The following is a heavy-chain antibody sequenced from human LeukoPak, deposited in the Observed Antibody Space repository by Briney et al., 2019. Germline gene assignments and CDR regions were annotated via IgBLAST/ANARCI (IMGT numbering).Heavy chain of an antibody. CDR1: GFTFSSYS. CDR2: ISSSSSTI. CDR3: ARDREDFPERVDAFDI. V-gene: IGHV3-48*01. Sequence: GGSLRLSCAASGFTFSSYSMNWVRQAPGKGLEWVSYISSSSSTIYYADSVKGRFTISRDNAKNSLYLQMNSLRAEDTAVYYCARDREDFPERVDAFDIWGQGTMVTVSS. J-gene: IGHJ3*02. D-gene: IGHD3-10*01.